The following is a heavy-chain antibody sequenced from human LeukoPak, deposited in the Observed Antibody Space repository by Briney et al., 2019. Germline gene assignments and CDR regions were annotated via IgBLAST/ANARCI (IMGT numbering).Heavy chain of an antibody. J-gene: IGHJ4*02. Sequence: ASVKVSCKASGGTFSSYAISWVRQAPGQGLEWMGGIIPIFGTANYAQKFQGRVTLTADESTSTAYMELSSLRSEDTAVYYCARAYYDSSGYYSHWDFDYWGQGTLVTVSS. CDR1: GGTFSSYA. V-gene: IGHV1-69*13. CDR3: ARAYYDSSGYYSHWDFDY. D-gene: IGHD3-22*01. CDR2: IIPIFGTA.